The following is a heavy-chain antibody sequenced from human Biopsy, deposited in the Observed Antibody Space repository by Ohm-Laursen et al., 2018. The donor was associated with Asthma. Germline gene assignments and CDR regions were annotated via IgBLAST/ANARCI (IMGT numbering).Heavy chain of an antibody. V-gene: IGHV4-31*01. CDR1: GASITTSPSY. D-gene: IGHD5-18*01. CDR3: ARNLPGYTYGPFED. Sequence: TLSLTCTVSGASITTSPSYWSWLRLLPGKGLESIGCIYYSGETFFNPSLKNPLFMSLDSSKNQFSLKMTSVTVADTAVYFCARNLPGYTYGPFEDWGQGTLVTVSS. CDR2: IYYSGET. J-gene: IGHJ4*02.